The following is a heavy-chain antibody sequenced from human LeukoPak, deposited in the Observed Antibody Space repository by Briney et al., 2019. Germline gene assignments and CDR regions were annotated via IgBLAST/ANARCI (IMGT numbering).Heavy chain of an antibody. CDR2: IITIFHTP. CDR1: GGTFSSYA. J-gene: IGHJ6*03. CDR3: ARQLWLHYYYYYMDV. D-gene: IGHD5-18*01. Sequence: ASVKVSCKASGGTFSSYAFSWVRQAPGQGLEWMGVIITIFHTPYYAPKFQGRVTITTDESTSTAYMELSSLRSEDTAVYYCARQLWLHYYYYYMDVWGKGTTVTVSS. V-gene: IGHV1-69*05.